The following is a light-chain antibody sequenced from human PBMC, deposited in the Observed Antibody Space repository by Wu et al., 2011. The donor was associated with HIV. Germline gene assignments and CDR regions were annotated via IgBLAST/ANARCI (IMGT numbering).Light chain of an antibody. CDR2: GAS. CDR1: QSVSSNF. Sequence: EIVLTQSLGTLSLSPGERGTLSCRASQSVSSNFLAWYQHRPGQAPRLLIYGASNRATGIPDRFSGSGSGTDFTLTISRLEPEDFAVYYCQQYNNWPRAFGQGTKVEMK. J-gene: IGKJ1*01. CDR3: QQYNNWPRA. V-gene: IGKV3-20*01.